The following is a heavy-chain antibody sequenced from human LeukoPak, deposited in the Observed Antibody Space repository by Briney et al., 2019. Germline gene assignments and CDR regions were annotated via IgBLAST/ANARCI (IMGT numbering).Heavy chain of an antibody. CDR2: VNLGGST. D-gene: IGHD3-3*01. V-gene: IGHV4-39*07. Sequence: SETLSLTCAVSGGSISSGSYRWGWIRQPPGKGLEWIGDVNLGGSTNYTPSLKSRVTISVDTSKNQFSLKLSSVTAADTAVYYCARERRLWSGGYYGMDVWGQGTTVTVSS. CDR1: GGSISSGSYR. J-gene: IGHJ6*02. CDR3: ARERRLWSGGYYGMDV.